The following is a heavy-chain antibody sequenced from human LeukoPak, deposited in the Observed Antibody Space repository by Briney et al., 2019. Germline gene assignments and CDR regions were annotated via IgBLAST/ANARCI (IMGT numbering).Heavy chain of an antibody. Sequence: SETLSLTCTVSGGSISRYYWSWIRQPPGKGLEWIGYIYYSGTTNYNPSLKRRVTISVDTSKNQFSLQLNSVTPEDTAVYYCARGFRSNDYWGQGTLVTVSS. V-gene: IGHV4-59*12. CDR3: ARGFRSNDY. CDR2: IYYSGTT. J-gene: IGHJ4*02. CDR1: GGSISRYY.